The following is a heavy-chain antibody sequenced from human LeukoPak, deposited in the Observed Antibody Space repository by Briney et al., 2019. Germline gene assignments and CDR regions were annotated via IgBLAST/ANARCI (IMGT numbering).Heavy chain of an antibody. Sequence: GGSLRLSCATSGFTFSSYAMHWVRQAPGKGLEWVAVISYDGSNKYYADSVKGRFTISRDNSKNTLYLQMNSLRAEDTAVYYCARDAIAAAGMFLNYWGQGTLVTVSS. J-gene: IGHJ4*02. V-gene: IGHV3-30-3*01. D-gene: IGHD6-13*01. CDR1: GFTFSSYA. CDR3: ARDAIAAAGMFLNY. CDR2: ISYDGSNK.